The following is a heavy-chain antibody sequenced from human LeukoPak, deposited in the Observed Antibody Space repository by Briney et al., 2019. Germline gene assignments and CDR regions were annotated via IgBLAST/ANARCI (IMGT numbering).Heavy chain of an antibody. CDR2: IYSSGST. Sequence: KASETLSLTCTVSGGSISRCYWIWIRQPAGKGLEYIVRIYSSGSTNYNPSLKSRVTMSVDTSKNQFSLNLSSVTAADTAMHCCARAYCSSTSCYTSSTRYYYYMDVWGKGTTVTVSS. CDR1: GGSISRCY. V-gene: IGHV4-4*07. CDR3: ARAYCSSTSCYTSSTRYYYYMDV. D-gene: IGHD2-2*02. J-gene: IGHJ6*03.